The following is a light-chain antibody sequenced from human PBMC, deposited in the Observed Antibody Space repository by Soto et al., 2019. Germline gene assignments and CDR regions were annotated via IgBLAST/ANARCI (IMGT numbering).Light chain of an antibody. J-gene: IGLJ2*01. Sequence: QLVLTQPPSVSGAPGQRVTISCTGNSSNIGAGFDVHWYQQFPGAAPKLVIFDNNNRPSGVPDRFSGSQSGTSASLAITGLQAEDEADYYCQSYDSSLTGNVVFGGGTKLTVL. CDR2: DNN. V-gene: IGLV1-40*01. CDR1: SSNIGAGFD. CDR3: QSYDSSLTGNVV.